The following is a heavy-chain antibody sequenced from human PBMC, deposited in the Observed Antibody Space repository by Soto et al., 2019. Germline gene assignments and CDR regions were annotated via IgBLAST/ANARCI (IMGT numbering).Heavy chain of an antibody. J-gene: IGHJ4*02. CDR1: GDSISSSRYY. V-gene: IGHV4-39*01. CDR3: ARNLHPTTGYCPSTSCYHFDY. D-gene: IGHD2-2*01. Sequence: LSLTCTVSGDSISSSRYYWGWVRQPPGKGLEWIGSIYYRGSTYYSPSLKSRVTISVDTSKNQFSLKLSSVTAADTAVYYCARNLHPTTGYCPSTSCYHFDYWGQGTLVTVSS. CDR2: IYYRGST.